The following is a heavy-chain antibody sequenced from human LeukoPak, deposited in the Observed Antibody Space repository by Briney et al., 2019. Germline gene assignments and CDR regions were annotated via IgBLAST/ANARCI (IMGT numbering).Heavy chain of an antibody. D-gene: IGHD6-6*01. J-gene: IGHJ4*02. V-gene: IGHV4-39*01. CDR1: GGSISSSSYY. CDR3: ARQDSSSYDFDY. Sequence: SETLSLTCTVSGGSISSSSYYWGWLRQPPGTGLEWIGSIYYSGSTYYNPSLKSRVTISVDTSKNQFSLKLSSVTAADTAVYCCARQDSSSYDFDYWGQGTLVTVSS. CDR2: IYYSGST.